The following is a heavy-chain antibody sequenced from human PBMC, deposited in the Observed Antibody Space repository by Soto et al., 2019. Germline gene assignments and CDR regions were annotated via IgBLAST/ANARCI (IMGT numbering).Heavy chain of an antibody. CDR1: GFTFSDYC. CDR2: ISSSGSNI. J-gene: IGHJ4*02. V-gene: IGHV3-11*01. CDR3: AREIGYSYGPFDY. Sequence: QVQLVEPGGGLVKPGGSLRLSCAASGFTFSDYCMSWIRQAPRKGLEWVSYISSSGSNIYYADSVKGRFTISRDNAKNSLYLQMNSLRAEDTAVYYCAREIGYSYGPFDYWGQGTLVTVSS. D-gene: IGHD5-18*01.